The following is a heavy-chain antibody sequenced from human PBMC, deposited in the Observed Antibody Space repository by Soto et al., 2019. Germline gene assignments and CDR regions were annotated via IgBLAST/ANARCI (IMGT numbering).Heavy chain of an antibody. J-gene: IGHJ3*02. CDR1: GFTFSSYS. CDR3: ARYGGVVAATDDAFDI. D-gene: IGHD2-15*01. V-gene: IGHV3-21*01. CDR2: ISSSSSYI. Sequence: VQLVESGGGLVKPGGSLRLSCAASGFTFSSYSMNWVRQAPGKGLEWVSSISSSSSYIYYADSVKGRFTISRDNAKNSLYLQMNSLRAEDTAVYYCARYGGVVAATDDAFDIWGQGTMVTVSS.